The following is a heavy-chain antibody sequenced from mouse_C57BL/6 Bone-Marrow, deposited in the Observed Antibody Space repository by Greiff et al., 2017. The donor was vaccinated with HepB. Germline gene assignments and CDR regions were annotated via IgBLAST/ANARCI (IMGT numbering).Heavy chain of an antibody. D-gene: IGHD2-4*01. V-gene: IGHV1-50*01. CDR3: ARIYYDYDNFDV. Sequence: VQLQQPGAELVKPGASVKLSCKASGYTFTSYWMQWVKQRPGQGLEWIGEIDPSDSYTNYNQKFKGKATLTVDTSSSTAYMQLSSLTSEDSAVYYCARIYYDYDNFDVWGTGTTVTVSS. J-gene: IGHJ1*03. CDR1: GYTFTSYW. CDR2: IDPSDSYT.